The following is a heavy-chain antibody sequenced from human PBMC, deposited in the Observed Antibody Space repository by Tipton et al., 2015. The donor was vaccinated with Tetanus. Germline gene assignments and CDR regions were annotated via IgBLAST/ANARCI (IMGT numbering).Heavy chain of an antibody. CDR3: ARVRRGATTDLDY. V-gene: IGHV4-39*07. J-gene: IGHJ4*02. Sequence: TLSLTCTVSGGSISSSSYYWGWIRQPPGKGLEWIGRIYTSGSTNYNPSLKSRVTMSLDTSKNQFSLKLSSVTAADTAVYYCARVRRGATTDLDYWGQGTLVTVSS. D-gene: IGHD5-12*01. CDR2: IYTSGST. CDR1: GGSISSSSYY.